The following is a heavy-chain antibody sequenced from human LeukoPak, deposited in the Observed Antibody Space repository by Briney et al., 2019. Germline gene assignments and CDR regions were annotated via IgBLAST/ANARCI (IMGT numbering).Heavy chain of an antibody. Sequence: ASVKVSCKASGYTFTGYYMHWVRQAPGQGLEWMGWINPNSGGTNYAQKFQGRVTMTRDTSISTAYMELSRLRSDDTAVYYCARVAGYCSSTSCYHIDYWGQGTLVTVSS. CDR1: GYTFTGYY. D-gene: IGHD2-2*01. CDR3: ARVAGYCSSTSCYHIDY. CDR2: INPNSGGT. J-gene: IGHJ4*02. V-gene: IGHV1-2*02.